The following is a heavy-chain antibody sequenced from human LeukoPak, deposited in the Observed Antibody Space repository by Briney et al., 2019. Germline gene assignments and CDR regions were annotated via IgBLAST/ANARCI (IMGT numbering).Heavy chain of an antibody. CDR1: GYTFTDYY. CDR3: ARDAAMAVAGRFDY. Sequence: ASVKVSCKASGYTFTDYYTHWVRQAPGQGLEWMGWINPNSGGTNYAQKFQGRVTMTRDTSISTVYMELSRLRSDDTAVYYCARDAAMAVAGRFDYWGQGTLVTVSS. CDR2: INPNSGGT. V-gene: IGHV1-2*02. D-gene: IGHD6-19*01. J-gene: IGHJ4*02.